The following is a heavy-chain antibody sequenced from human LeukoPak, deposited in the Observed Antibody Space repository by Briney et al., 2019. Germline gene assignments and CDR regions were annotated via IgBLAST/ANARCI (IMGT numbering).Heavy chain of an antibody. D-gene: IGHD2-2*01. CDR2: IYTSGST. Sequence: SETLSLTCTVSGGSISSYYWSWIRQPAGKGLEWIGRIYTSGSTSYNPSLKSRVTISVDKSKNQFSLKLSSVTAADTAVYYCARVQYVVVPAANYYYYYYMDVWGKGTTVTVSS. V-gene: IGHV4-4*07. CDR3: ARVQYVVVPAANYYYYYYMDV. J-gene: IGHJ6*03. CDR1: GGSISSYY.